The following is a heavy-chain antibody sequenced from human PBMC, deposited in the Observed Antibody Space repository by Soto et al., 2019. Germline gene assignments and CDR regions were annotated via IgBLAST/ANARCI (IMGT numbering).Heavy chain of an antibody. D-gene: IGHD3-22*01. Sequence: QVQLVQSGAEVKKPGSSVKVSCKASGGTFSRYAISWVRQAPGQGLEWMEGIIPIFGTANYAQKFQGSVTIAEDEFTSTAYMGLSSLRSEDTAVYYCARGPYYYDSSGYYGGGDAWGHGTTVTVSS. CDR2: IIPIFGTA. CDR1: GGTFSRYA. J-gene: IGHJ6*02. CDR3: ARGPYYYDSSGYYGGGDA. V-gene: IGHV1-69*01.